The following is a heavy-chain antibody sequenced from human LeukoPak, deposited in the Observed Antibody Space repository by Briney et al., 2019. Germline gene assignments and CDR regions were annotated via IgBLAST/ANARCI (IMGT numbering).Heavy chain of an antibody. V-gene: IGHV1-8*01. CDR1: GYTFTSED. Sequence: ASVKVSCKASGYTFTSEDINWVRQAPGQGPEWMGWMNPNSGNTGLTQKFQGRVTMTRDTSISTAYMELNSLKSEDTAVYYCARSHRSTSWYDAFDIWGQGTMVTVSS. J-gene: IGHJ3*02. D-gene: IGHD2-2*01. CDR3: ARSHRSTSWYDAFDI. CDR2: MNPNSGNT.